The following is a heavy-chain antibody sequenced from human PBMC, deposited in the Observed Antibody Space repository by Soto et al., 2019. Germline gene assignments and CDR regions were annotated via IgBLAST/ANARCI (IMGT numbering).Heavy chain of an antibody. CDR2: IYSGGST. J-gene: IGHJ3*02. D-gene: IGHD5-12*01. V-gene: IGHV3-53*01. Sequence: GGSLSLSCAASGVTVSSNYMSWGRQAPGKGLEWVSVIYSGGSTYYADSVKGRFTISRDSSKNTLYLQMNSLRAEDTAVYYCAREERWLQFGAFDIWGQGTRVTVSS. CDR1: GVTVSSNY. CDR3: AREERWLQFGAFDI.